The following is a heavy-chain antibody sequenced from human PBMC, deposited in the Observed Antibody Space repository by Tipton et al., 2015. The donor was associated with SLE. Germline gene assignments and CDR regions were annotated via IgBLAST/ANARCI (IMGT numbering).Heavy chain of an antibody. Sequence: TLSLTCTVSGASFSITGYHWTWIRQRPGKGLEWIGYIYDSGSTDYNPSLKSRIIISMETSKNQFSLELSSVTAADMAIYFCARGLEWLLIDSWGQGALVTVSS. CDR3: ARGLEWLLIDS. D-gene: IGHD3-3*01. V-gene: IGHV4-31*03. CDR1: GASFSITGYH. CDR2: IYDSGST. J-gene: IGHJ4*02.